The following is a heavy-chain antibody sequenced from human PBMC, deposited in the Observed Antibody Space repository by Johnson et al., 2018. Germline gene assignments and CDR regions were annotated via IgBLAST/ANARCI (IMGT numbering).Heavy chain of an antibody. J-gene: IGHJ3*02. D-gene: IGHD1-14*01. V-gene: IGHV5-51*03. CDR3: ARLTADDAFDI. CDR2: IYPGDSDT. Sequence: VQLVQSGAEVKKXGESXKIXCKGSGYSFTSYWIGWVRQMPGKGLEWMGIIYPGDSDTTYSPSFQGQVTILVDKSITTAYLQWSSLKASDTAMYYCARLTADDAFDIWGQGTMVTVSS. CDR1: GYSFTSYW.